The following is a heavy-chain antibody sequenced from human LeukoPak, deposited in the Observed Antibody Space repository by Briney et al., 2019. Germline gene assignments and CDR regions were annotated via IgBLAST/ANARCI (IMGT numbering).Heavy chain of an antibody. V-gene: IGHV1-8*01. Sequence: ASVKVSCEASGYTFTSYDINWVRQATGQGLEWMGWMNPNSGNTGYAQKFQGRVTMTRSTSISTAYMDLSSLRSEDTAVYYCARGPMVRGVAGVVYWGQGTLVTVSA. CDR2: MNPNSGNT. CDR3: ARGPMVRGVAGVVY. J-gene: IGHJ4*02. CDR1: GYTFTSYD. D-gene: IGHD3-10*01.